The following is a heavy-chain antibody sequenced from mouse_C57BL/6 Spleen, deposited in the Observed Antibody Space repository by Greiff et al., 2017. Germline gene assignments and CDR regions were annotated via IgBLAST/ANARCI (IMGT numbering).Heavy chain of an antibody. D-gene: IGHD1-1*02. CDR3: AREGLWSDEGVAY. CDR1: GYSITSGYY. J-gene: IGHJ3*01. Sequence: ESGPGLVKPSQSLSLTCSVTGYSITSGYYWNWIRQFPGNKLEWMGYISYDGSNNYNPSLKNRISITRDTSKNQFFLKLNSVTTEDTATYYCAREGLWSDEGVAYWGQGTLVTVSA. CDR2: ISYDGSN. V-gene: IGHV3-6*01.